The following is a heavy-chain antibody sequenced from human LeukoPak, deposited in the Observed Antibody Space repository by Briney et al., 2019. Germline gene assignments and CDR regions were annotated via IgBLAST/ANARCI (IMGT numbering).Heavy chain of an antibody. CDR1: GGSISSGSYY. CDR2: IYTSGST. J-gene: IGHJ5*02. V-gene: IGHV4-61*02. CDR3: AREGPRREFGKLIVGFRGWLDP. Sequence: EASQTLSLTCTVSGGSISSGSYYWSWIRQPAGKGLEWIGRIYTSGSTNYNPSLKSRVTISVDTSKNQFSLKLSSVTAADTAVYYCAREGPRREFGKLIVGFRGWLDPWGQGTLVTVSS. D-gene: IGHD3-16*02.